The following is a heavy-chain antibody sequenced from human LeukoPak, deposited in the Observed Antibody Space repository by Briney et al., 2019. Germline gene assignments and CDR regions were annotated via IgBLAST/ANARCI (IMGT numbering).Heavy chain of an antibody. CDR3: ARDRGYSYGRPYYFDY. V-gene: IGHV4-30-4*01. D-gene: IGHD5-18*01. CDR2: IYYSGST. Sequence: SETLSLTCTVSGGSISSGDYYWSWIRQPPGKGLEWIGYIYYSGSTYYNPSLKSRVTISVDTSKNQFSLKLSSVTAADTAVYYCARDRGYSYGRPYYFDYWGQGTLVTVSS. J-gene: IGHJ4*02. CDR1: GGSISSGDYY.